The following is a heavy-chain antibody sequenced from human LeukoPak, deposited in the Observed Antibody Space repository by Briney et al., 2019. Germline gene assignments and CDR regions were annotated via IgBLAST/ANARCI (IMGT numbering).Heavy chain of an antibody. V-gene: IGHV3-15*01. J-gene: IGHJ4*02. D-gene: IGHD3-10*01. Sequence: GRSPRLSCAASGFTFSNAWMSWVRQAPGKGLEWVGRIKIKTDGGTTDYAAPAKGRFTISRDDSISTLYMQMNSLKTEDTAVYYCTTEITMVRGVSSARDYWGQGTLVTVSS. CDR2: IKIKTDGGTT. CDR3: TTEITMVRGVSSARDY. CDR1: GFTFSNAW.